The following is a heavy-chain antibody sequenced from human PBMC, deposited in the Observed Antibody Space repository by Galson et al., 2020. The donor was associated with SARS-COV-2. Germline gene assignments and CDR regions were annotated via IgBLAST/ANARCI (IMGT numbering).Heavy chain of an antibody. CDR3: ARSGWHTNGYPSFHFDY. CDR2: MSYEEVNN. Sequence: KGLEWVALMSYEEVNNYYADSVKGRFIIFRDNSKNTLYLEMSSLTPEDTAIYYCARSGWHTNGYPSFHFDYWGQGSLVTVSS. D-gene: IGHD2-8*01. V-gene: IGHV3-30*15. J-gene: IGHJ4*02.